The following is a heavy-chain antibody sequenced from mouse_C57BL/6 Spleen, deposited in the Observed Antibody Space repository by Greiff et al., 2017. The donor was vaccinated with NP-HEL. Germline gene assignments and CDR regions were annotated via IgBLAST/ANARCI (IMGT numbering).Heavy chain of an antibody. V-gene: IGHV1-50*01. CDR2: IDPSDSYT. Sequence: QVQLQQSGAELVKPGASVKLSCKASGYTFTSYWMQWVKQRPGQGLEWIGEIDPSDSYTNYNQKFKGKATLTVDTSSSTAYMQLSSLTSEDSAVYYCARALYSNYAMDYWGQGTSVTVSS. J-gene: IGHJ4*01. CDR1: GYTFTSYW. D-gene: IGHD2-5*01. CDR3: ARALYSNYAMDY.